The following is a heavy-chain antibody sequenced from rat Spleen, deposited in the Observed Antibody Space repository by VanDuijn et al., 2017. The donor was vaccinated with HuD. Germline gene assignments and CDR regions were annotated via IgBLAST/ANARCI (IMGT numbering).Heavy chain of an antibody. CDR3: ARHGSIGTTFFDY. Sequence: EVQLVESGGGLVQPGRSLKLSCVASGFTFSNYWMTWIRQAPKMGLEWVATIIYDGTRTFYRDSVKGRFTISRDNAKSTLYLQMDSLRSEDTATYYCARHGSIGTTFFDYWGQGVMVTVSS. J-gene: IGHJ2*01. CDR1: GFTFSNYW. CDR2: IIYDGTRT. D-gene: IGHD1-5*01. V-gene: IGHV5-7*01.